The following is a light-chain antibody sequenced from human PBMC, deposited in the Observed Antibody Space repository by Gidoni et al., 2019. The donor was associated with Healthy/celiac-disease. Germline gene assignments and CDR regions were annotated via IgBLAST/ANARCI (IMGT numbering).Light chain of an antibody. CDR2: AAS. Sequence: FLSASVGDRVTITCRASQGISSYLAWYQQKPGKAPKLLIYAASTLQSGVPSRFSGSGSGTEFTLTISSLQPEDFATYYCQQLNSYPPGSFGQXTKLEIK. J-gene: IGKJ2*04. CDR3: QQLNSYPPGS. CDR1: QGISSY. V-gene: IGKV1-9*01.